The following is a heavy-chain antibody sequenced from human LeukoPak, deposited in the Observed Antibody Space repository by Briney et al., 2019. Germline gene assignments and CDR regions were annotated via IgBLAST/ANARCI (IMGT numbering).Heavy chain of an antibody. CDR1: GGSISSSNW. CDR3: ARSDTTVTGLDP. Sequence: PSETLSLTCAVSGGSISSSNWWSWVRQPPGKGLEWIGEIDHSGSTNYSPSLKSRVTISVDKSKNQFSLKLSSVTAADTAVYYCARSDTTVTGLDPWGQGTLVSVSS. J-gene: IGHJ5*02. V-gene: IGHV4-4*02. CDR2: IDHSGST. D-gene: IGHD4-17*01.